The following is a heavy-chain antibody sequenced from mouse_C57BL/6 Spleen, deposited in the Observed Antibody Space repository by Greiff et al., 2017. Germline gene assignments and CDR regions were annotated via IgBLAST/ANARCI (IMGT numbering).Heavy chain of an antibody. Sequence: QVQLQQPGAELVKPGASVKMSCKASGYTFTSYWITWVKQRPGQGLEWIGDIYPGSGSTNYNEKFKSKATLTVDTSSSTAYMPLSSLTSEDSAVYYCARGGYSNYNWYFDVWGTGTTVTVSS. V-gene: IGHV1-55*01. D-gene: IGHD2-5*01. CDR1: GYTFTSYW. CDR3: ARGGYSNYNWYFDV. J-gene: IGHJ1*03. CDR2: IYPGSGST.